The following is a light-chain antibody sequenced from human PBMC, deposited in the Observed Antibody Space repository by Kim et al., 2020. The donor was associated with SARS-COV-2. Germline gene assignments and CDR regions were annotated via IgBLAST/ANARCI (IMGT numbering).Light chain of an antibody. Sequence: ASEGDRVTLTCRASQDISNYLAWYQQKPGKVPQLLIYGASTLQSGVPSRFSGSGSGTEFTLTISSLQPEDVATYYCQKYHSAPLTFGGGTKVDIK. CDR2: GAS. CDR1: QDISNY. V-gene: IGKV1-27*01. CDR3: QKYHSAPLT. J-gene: IGKJ4*01.